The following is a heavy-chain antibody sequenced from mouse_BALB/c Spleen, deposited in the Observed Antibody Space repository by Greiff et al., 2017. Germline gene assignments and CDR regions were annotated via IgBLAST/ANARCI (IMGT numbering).Heavy chain of an antibody. J-gene: IGHJ2*01. CDR2: ISYDGSN. V-gene: IGHV3-6*02. CDR3: ARGGTTATRRGFDY. CDR1: GYSITSGYY. D-gene: IGHD1-2*01. Sequence: EVQLQQSGPGLVIPSQSLSLTCSVTGYSITSGYYWNWIRQFPGNKLEWMGYISYDGSNNYNPSLKNRISITRDTSKNQFFLKLNSVTTEDTATYYCARGGTTATRRGFDYWGQGTTLTVSS.